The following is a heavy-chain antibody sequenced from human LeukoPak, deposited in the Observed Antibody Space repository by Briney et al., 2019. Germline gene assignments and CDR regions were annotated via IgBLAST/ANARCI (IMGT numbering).Heavy chain of an antibody. V-gene: IGHV3-23*01. CDR2: IGASGEST. D-gene: IGHD5-24*01. CDR3: AKDIQLST. J-gene: IGHJ3*01. Sequence: GGSLRLSCAASGFTFSVSAMTWVRQAPGKGLEWVSLIGASGESTYYADSVKGRFTISRDNSKNTLSLQMNSLRVEDTAMYFCAKDIQLSTWGLGTMVTVSS. CDR1: GFTFSVSA.